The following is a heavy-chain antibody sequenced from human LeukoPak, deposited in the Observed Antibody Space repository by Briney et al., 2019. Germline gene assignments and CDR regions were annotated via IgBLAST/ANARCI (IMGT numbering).Heavy chain of an antibody. CDR3: ARVTGTTIGRWFDP. CDR1: GGSISSSSYY. D-gene: IGHD1-7*01. V-gene: IGHV4-39*01. CDR2: IYYSGST. J-gene: IGHJ5*02. Sequence: SETLSLTCTVSGGSISSSSYYWGWIRQPPGKGLEWIGSIYYSGSTYYNPSLKSRVTISVDTSKNQFSLKPSSVTAADTAVYYCARVTGTTIGRWFDPWGQGTLVTVSS.